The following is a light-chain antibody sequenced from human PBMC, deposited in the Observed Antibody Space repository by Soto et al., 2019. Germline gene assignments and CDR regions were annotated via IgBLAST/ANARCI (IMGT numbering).Light chain of an antibody. J-gene: IGKJ1*01. V-gene: IGKV3-15*01. CDR1: QSFSSN. Sequence: EIVLTQSPGTLSLSPGERATLSCRASQSFSSNLAWYQQKPGQAPRLLIYGASTRATGIPARFSGSGSGTEFTLTISSLQPDDFATYYCQHYNSYSEAFGQGTKVDIK. CDR3: QHYNSYSEA. CDR2: GAS.